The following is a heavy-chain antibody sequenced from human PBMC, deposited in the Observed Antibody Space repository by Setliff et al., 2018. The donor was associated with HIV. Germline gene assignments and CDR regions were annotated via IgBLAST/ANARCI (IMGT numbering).Heavy chain of an antibody. Sequence: PGESLKISCAASGITFSSYWMHWVRQAPGKGLVWVSRIKPDGSSTNYADSVKGRFTISRDNAKNSLYLQMNSLRAEDTAVYYCARDRGAAMVRGVIDYWGQGTLVTVSS. CDR2: IKPDGSST. D-gene: IGHD3-10*01. J-gene: IGHJ4*02. CDR3: ARDRGAAMVRGVIDY. V-gene: IGHV3-74*01. CDR1: GITFSSYW.